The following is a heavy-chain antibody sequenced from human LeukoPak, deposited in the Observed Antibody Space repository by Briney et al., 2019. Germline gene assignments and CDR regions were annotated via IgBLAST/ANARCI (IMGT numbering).Heavy chain of an antibody. Sequence: SETLSLTCTVSGGSISSYYWSWIRQPPGKGLEWIGYIYYSGSTNYNPSLKSRVTISVDTSKNQFSLKLSSVTAADTAVYYCARQGRGQWLKFNDYWGQGTLVTVSS. CDR2: IYYSGST. D-gene: IGHD6-19*01. V-gene: IGHV4-59*08. J-gene: IGHJ4*02. CDR3: ARQGRGQWLKFNDY. CDR1: GGSISSYY.